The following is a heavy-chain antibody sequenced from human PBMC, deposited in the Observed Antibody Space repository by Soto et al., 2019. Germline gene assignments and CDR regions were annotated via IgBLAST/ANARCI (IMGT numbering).Heavy chain of an antibody. D-gene: IGHD2-15*01. CDR2: IYHSGST. Sequence: PSETLSLTCAVSGGSISSSNCWSLLRQPPGKGLEWIGEIYHSGSTNYNPSLKSRVTISVDKSKNQFSLKLSSVTAADTAVYYCARIYCSGGSCHPPDAFDIWGQGTMVTVSS. CDR3: ARIYCSGGSCHPPDAFDI. J-gene: IGHJ3*02. V-gene: IGHV4-4*02. CDR1: GGSISSSNC.